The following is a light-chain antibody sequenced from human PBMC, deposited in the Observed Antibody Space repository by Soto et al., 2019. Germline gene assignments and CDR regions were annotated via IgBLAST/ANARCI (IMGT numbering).Light chain of an antibody. CDR2: GAS. Sequence: DIQMTQSPSTLSASAVDRVTITGRASQSISTWLAWYQQKPGKAPKLLIYGASSLASGVPSRFSGSGSGTEFTLTISSLQPDDFATYYCQQYYSYPSGTFGQGTKVDIK. V-gene: IGKV1-5*01. J-gene: IGKJ1*01. CDR1: QSISTW. CDR3: QQYYSYPSGT.